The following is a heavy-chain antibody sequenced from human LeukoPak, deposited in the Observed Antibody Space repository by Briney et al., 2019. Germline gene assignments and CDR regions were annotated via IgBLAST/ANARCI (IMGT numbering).Heavy chain of an antibody. CDR2: INAGNGNT. J-gene: IGHJ4*02. V-gene: IGHV1-3*01. D-gene: IGHD3-10*01. CDR1: GYTFTSYA. Sequence: GASVKVSCKASGYTFTSYAMHWVRQAPGQRREWMGWINAGNGNTKYSQKFQGRVTITRDTSASTAYMELSSLRSEDTAVYYCARTILYGSGSYYFDYWGQGTLVTVAS. CDR3: ARTILYGSGSYYFDY.